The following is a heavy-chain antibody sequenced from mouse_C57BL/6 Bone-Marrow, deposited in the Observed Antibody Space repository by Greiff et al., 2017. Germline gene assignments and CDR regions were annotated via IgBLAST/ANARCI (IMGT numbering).Heavy chain of an antibody. CDR3: ARALSYGFDY. CDR2: ISSGSSTI. V-gene: IGHV5-17*01. D-gene: IGHD1-1*01. J-gene: IGHJ2*01. Sequence: DVMLVESGGGLVKPGGSLKLSCAASGFTFSDYGMHWVRQAPEKGLEWVAYISSGSSTIYYADTVKGRFTISRDNAKNTLFLQMTSLRSEDTAMYYCARALSYGFDYWGQGTTLTVSS. CDR1: GFTFSDYG.